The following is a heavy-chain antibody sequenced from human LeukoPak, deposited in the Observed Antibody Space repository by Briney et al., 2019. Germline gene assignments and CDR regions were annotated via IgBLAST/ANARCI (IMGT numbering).Heavy chain of an antibody. CDR2: ISHDGSNK. CDR3: ARVGYDYNWYDAFDI. Sequence: PGGSLRLSSVVSAFTFSGYSMHWVRQAPGKGLEWVAFISHDGSNKYCADSLKGRFTISRDNSKNTLFLQMNSLRPEDTAVYYCARVGYDYNWYDAFDIWGQGTMVTVSS. J-gene: IGHJ3*02. D-gene: IGHD1-1*01. V-gene: IGHV3-30*04. CDR1: AFTFSGYS.